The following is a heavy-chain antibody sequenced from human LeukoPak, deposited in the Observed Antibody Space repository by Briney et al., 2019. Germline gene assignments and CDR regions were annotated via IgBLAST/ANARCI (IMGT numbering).Heavy chain of an antibody. CDR2: ADYTGST. D-gene: IGHD6-19*01. CDR1: GASITTHY. CDR3: AGGYSSDWYFNC. V-gene: IGHV4-59*11. J-gene: IGHJ4*02. Sequence: SETLSLTCTVSGASITTHYWSWIRQSPGEGLEWIGYADYTGSTKYNPSLKSRVAMSLDTSNNQFSLKLDSVTAADTAVYYCAGGYSSDWYFNCWGQGTLVTVPS.